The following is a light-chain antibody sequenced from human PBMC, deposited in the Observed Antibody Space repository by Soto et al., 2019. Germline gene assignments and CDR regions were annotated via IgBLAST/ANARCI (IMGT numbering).Light chain of an antibody. J-gene: IGKJ1*01. Sequence: EIVLTQSPGTLSLSPGESATLSCRASQTVGSDYLAWYQQRPGQAPRLLIYGTSSRATGIPGRFSGSGSGTDFTLTISRLEPEDFAVYYCQQYRTSTQTFGQGTKVEIK. CDR2: GTS. CDR3: QQYRTSTQT. CDR1: QTVGSDY. V-gene: IGKV3-20*01.